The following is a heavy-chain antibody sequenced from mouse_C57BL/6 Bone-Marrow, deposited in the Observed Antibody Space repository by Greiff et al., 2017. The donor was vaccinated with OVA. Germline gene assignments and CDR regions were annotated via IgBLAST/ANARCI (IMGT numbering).Heavy chain of an antibody. V-gene: IGHV5-6*01. D-gene: IGHD2-1*01. CDR1: GFTFSSYG. J-gene: IGHJ4*01. CDR3: ARHIYYGNYGPYYYAMDY. CDR2: ISSGGSYT. Sequence: EVKLMESGGDLVKPGGSLKLSCAASGFTFSSYGMSWVRQTPDKRLEWVATISSGGSYTYYPDSVKGRFTISRDNAKNTLYLQMSSLKSEDTAMYYCARHIYYGNYGPYYYAMDYWGQGTSVTVSS.